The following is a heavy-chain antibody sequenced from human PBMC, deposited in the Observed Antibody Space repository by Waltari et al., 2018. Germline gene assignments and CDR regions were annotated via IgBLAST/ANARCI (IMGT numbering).Heavy chain of an antibody. D-gene: IGHD3-3*01. CDR3: SRRGDFRSGYTSDY. Sequence: EVQLVQSGAEVKKPGDSLTISCKASGYTFTSHWIAWARQMPGKGLEWRGISYPEDPDTRYSPSVQGQVTISADKSTTTAYLQWRSLKASDTAMYYCSRRGDFRSGYTSDYWGQGTLVTVSS. CDR1: GYTFTSHW. CDR2: SYPEDPDT. J-gene: IGHJ4*02. V-gene: IGHV5-51*01.